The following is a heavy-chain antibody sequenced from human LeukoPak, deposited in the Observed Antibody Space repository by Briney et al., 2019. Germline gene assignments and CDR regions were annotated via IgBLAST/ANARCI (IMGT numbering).Heavy chain of an antibody. D-gene: IGHD2-15*01. J-gene: IGHJ4*02. CDR2: INWNGGST. V-gene: IGHV3-20*04. Sequence: GGSLRLSCAASGFTFDDYGMSWVRQAPGKGLEWVSGINWNGGSTGYADPVKGRFTISRDNAKNSLYLQMNSVRAEDTALYYCARELGYCSGGSCERNYYFDYWGQGTLVTVSS. CDR1: GFTFDDYG. CDR3: ARELGYCSGGSCERNYYFDY.